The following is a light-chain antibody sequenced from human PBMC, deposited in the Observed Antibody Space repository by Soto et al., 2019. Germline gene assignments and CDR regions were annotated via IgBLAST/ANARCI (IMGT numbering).Light chain of an antibody. V-gene: IGLV1-51*01. J-gene: IGLJ1*01. Sequence: QSVLTQPPSGSAAPGPKVTTSCSGSISNIGGNSVSWYQQLPVTAPKLLIYDDNKRPSGIPDRFSGSKSGTSATLGITGFQTGDEADYYCGSWDSSLSAYVFGTGTKVTVL. CDR3: GSWDSSLSAYV. CDR1: ISNIGGNS. CDR2: DDN.